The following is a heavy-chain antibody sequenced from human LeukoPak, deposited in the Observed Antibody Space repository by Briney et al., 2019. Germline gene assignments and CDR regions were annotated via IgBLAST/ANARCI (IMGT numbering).Heavy chain of an antibody. CDR3: AKPAVPGAIFSFGY. CDR1: GFTFSSYA. V-gene: IGHV3-23*01. D-gene: IGHD3-9*01. CDR2: ISGDGRST. J-gene: IGHJ4*02. Sequence: PGGSLRLSCAASGFTFSSYAMTWVRQAPGKGLEWVSSISGDGRSTLYADSVKGRFTISRDSSTKALFLQINSLRAEDTAVYYCAKPAVPGAIFSFGYWGQGTPVTVSS.